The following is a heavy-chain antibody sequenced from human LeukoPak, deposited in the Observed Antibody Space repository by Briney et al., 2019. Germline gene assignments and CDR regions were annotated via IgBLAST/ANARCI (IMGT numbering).Heavy chain of an antibody. CDR2: IYYSGST. V-gene: IGHV4-59*01. D-gene: IGHD3-22*01. CDR3: ARGGDSSGYYYPNFDY. CDR1: GGSISSYY. Sequence: SETLSLTCTVSGGSISSYYWSWIRQPPGKGLEWIGYIYYSGSTNYNPSLKSRVTISVDTSKNQFSLKLRSVTAADTAAYYCARGGDSSGYYYPNFDYWGQGTLVTVSS. J-gene: IGHJ4*02.